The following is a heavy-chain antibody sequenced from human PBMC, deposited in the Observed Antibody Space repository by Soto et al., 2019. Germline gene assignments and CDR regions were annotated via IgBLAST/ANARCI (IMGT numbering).Heavy chain of an antibody. Sequence: PSETLSLTCTVSGGSISSSSYYWGWIRQPPGKGLEWIGSIYYSGSTYYNPSLKSRVTISVDTSKNQFSLKLSSVTAADTAVYYCARAITMIVVAPGYWGQGTLVTVSS. V-gene: IGHV4-39*01. D-gene: IGHD3-22*01. CDR1: GGSISSSSYY. CDR2: IYYSGST. J-gene: IGHJ4*02. CDR3: ARAITMIVVAPGY.